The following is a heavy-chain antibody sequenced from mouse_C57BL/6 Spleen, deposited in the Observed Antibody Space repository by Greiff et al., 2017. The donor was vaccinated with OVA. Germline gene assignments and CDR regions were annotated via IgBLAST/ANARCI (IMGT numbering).Heavy chain of an antibody. Sequence: QVQLQQSGPELVKPGASVKLSCKASGYTFTSYDINWVKQRPGQGLEWIGWIYPRDGSTKYNEKFKGKATLTVDTSSSTAYMELHSLTSEDSAVYGCARSGLYYGSRTGFAYWGQGTRVTVSA. CDR2: IYPRDGST. V-gene: IGHV1-85*01. CDR1: GYTFTSYD. J-gene: IGHJ3*01. CDR3: ARSGLYYGSRTGFAY. D-gene: IGHD1-1*01.